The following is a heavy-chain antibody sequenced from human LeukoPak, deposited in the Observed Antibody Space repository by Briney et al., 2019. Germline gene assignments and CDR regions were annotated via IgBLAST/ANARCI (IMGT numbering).Heavy chain of an antibody. D-gene: IGHD6-13*01. V-gene: IGHV3-30*03. J-gene: IGHJ4*02. CDR3: ARRSPIAATGTRRLED. Sequence: GGSLRLSCVASGFTFSSYGMHWVRQAPGKGLEWVAVISNDGSNKYYADSVRGRFTISRDNSKNTLYLQMNSLRAEDSAVYYCARRSPIAATGTRRLEDWGQGTLVTVSS. CDR1: GFTFSSYG. CDR2: ISNDGSNK.